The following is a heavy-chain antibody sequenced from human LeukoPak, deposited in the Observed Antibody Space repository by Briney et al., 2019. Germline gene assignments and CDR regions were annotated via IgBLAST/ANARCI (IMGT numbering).Heavy chain of an antibody. J-gene: IGHJ4*02. D-gene: IGHD6-19*01. CDR3: ARTYSSGWEFDY. Sequence: ASVKVSCKASGYTFTSYGISWVRQAPGQGLEWMGWISACNGNTNYAQKLQGRVTMTTDTSTSTAYMELRSLRSDDTAVYYCARTYSSGWEFDYWGQGTLVTVSS. CDR1: GYTFTSYG. CDR2: ISACNGNT. V-gene: IGHV1-18*01.